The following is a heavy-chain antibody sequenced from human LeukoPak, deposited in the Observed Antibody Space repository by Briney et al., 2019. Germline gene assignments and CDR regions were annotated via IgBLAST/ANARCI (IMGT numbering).Heavy chain of an antibody. CDR3: ARGRITTSRGLFY. J-gene: IGHJ4*02. V-gene: IGHV4-34*01. D-gene: IGHD3-3*01. CDR2: INHSGST. CDR1: GGSFSGYY. Sequence: PSETLSLTCAVYGGSFSGYYWSWIRQPPGKGLEWIGEINHSGSTNYNPSLKSRVAISVDTSKNQFSLKLSSVTAADTAVYYCARGRITTSRGLFYWGQGTLVTVSS.